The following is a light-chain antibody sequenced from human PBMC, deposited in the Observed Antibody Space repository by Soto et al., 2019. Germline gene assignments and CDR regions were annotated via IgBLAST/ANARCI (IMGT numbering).Light chain of an antibody. Sequence: QAVVTQEPSFSVSPGGTVTLTCGLSSGSVSTSYYPSWYQQTPGQAPRTLIYSTNTRSSGVPDRFSGSILGNKAALTITGAQADDDSDYYCVLYMGSGPNYVFGTGTKLTVL. J-gene: IGLJ1*01. CDR3: VLYMGSGPNYV. V-gene: IGLV8-61*01. CDR2: STN. CDR1: SGSVSTSYY.